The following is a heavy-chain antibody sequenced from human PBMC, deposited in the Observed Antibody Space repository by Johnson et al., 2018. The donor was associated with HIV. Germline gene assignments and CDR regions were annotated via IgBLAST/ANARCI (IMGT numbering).Heavy chain of an antibody. Sequence: QVQLVESGGGVVQPGRSLRLSCAASSFAFSSYVMHWVRQAPGKGLEWVAVMSYDGTNKYYADSVKGRFTISRDNSKNTRYLQMNSLRAEDTAVYFCARIAVVVQHDAFDIWGQGTMVTVSS. CDR3: ARIAVVVQHDAFDI. CDR1: SFAFSSYV. J-gene: IGHJ3*02. V-gene: IGHV3-30*04. D-gene: IGHD2-15*01. CDR2: MSYDGTNK.